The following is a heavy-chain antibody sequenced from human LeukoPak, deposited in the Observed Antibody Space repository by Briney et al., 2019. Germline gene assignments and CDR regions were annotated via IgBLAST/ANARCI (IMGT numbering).Heavy chain of an antibody. J-gene: IGHJ4*02. D-gene: IGHD2-8*01. CDR3: ARERSCTNGVCYRRDY. CDR1: GFTFSSYW. CDR2: IKQDGSEK. Sequence: GGSLRLSCAASGFTFSSYWMSWVRQAPGKWLEWVANIKQDGSEKYYVDSVKGRFTIFRDNAKNSLYLQMNSLRAEDTAVYYCARERSCTNGVCYRRDYWGQGTLVTVSS. V-gene: IGHV3-7*01.